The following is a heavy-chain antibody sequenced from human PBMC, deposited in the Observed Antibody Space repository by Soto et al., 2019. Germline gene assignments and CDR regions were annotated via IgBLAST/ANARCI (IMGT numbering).Heavy chain of an antibody. CDR3: ANGIVEGRRHYYAMDV. J-gene: IGHJ6*02. D-gene: IGHD3-22*01. Sequence: EVHLLESGGGLVKPGGSLRLSCAASGFVFSSYSVSWARQAPGKGLEWVSVISGSGDSSYYANSVKGRFTISRDNSKNMLYLEMGSLRDEDTAVYYCANGIVEGRRHYYAMDVWGQGTPVVVSS. V-gene: IGHV3-23*01. CDR2: ISGSGDSS. CDR1: GFVFSSYS.